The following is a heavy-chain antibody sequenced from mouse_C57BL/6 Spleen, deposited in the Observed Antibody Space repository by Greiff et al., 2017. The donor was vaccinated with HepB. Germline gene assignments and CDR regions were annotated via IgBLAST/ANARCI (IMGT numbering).Heavy chain of an antibody. Sequence: VQLQQSGAELVKPGASVKLSCTASGFNIKDYYMHWVKQRTEQGLEWIGRIDPEDGETKYAPQFQGKATITADTSSNTAYLQLSSLTSEDTAVYYCARKYYGSSGFAYWGQGTLVTVSA. CDR2: IDPEDGET. V-gene: IGHV14-2*01. CDR1: GFNIKDYY. D-gene: IGHD1-1*01. J-gene: IGHJ3*01. CDR3: ARKYYGSSGFAY.